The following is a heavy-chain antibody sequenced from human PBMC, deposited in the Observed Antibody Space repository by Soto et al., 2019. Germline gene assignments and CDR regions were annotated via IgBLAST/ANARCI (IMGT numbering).Heavy chain of an antibody. CDR2: IIPIFGTA. CDR3: ARCGNWNYVLGYDYGMDV. D-gene: IGHD1-7*01. Sequence: QVQLVQSGAEVKKPGSSVKVSCKASGGTFSSYAISWVRQAHGQGLEWMGGIIPIFGTANYAQKFQGRVTITADESTSAAYMELSRLRSEDTAVYYCARCGNWNYVLGYDYGMDVWGQGTTVTVSS. V-gene: IGHV1-69*01. J-gene: IGHJ6*02. CDR1: GGTFSSYA.